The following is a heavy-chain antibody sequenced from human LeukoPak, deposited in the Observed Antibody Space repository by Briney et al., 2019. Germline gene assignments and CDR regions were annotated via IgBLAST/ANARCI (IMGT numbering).Heavy chain of an antibody. V-gene: IGHV3-43*02. CDR1: GFTFDDYA. CDR2: ISGDGGST. D-gene: IGHD3-3*01. Sequence: GGSLRLSCAASGFTFDDYAMHWVRQAPGKGLEWVSLISGDGGSTYYADSVKGRFTISRDNSKNSLYLKMNSLRTDDTALYYCAKDIGRFLEWLSLDYWGQGTLVTVSS. J-gene: IGHJ4*02. CDR3: AKDIGRFLEWLSLDY.